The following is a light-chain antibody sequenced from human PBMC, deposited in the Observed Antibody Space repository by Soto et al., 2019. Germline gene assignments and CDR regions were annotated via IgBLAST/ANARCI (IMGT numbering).Light chain of an antibody. V-gene: IGKV3-11*01. Sequence: EIVLTQSPDTLSLSPGERATLSCRASQSVSSSLAWYQQKPGQAPRLLIYDASNRATGIPARFSGSGSGTDFTLTISSLEPEDFAVYYCQQRSNWPPEATFGPGTKVDIK. CDR2: DAS. J-gene: IGKJ3*01. CDR1: QSVSSS. CDR3: QQRSNWPPEAT.